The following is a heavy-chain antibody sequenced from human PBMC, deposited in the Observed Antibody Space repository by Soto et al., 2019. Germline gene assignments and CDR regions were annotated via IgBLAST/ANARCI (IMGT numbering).Heavy chain of an antibody. CDR2: IIPILGIA. V-gene: IGHV1-69*02. D-gene: IGHD6-6*01. CDR3: ASQERIAARPFDY. CDR1: GGTFSSYT. Sequence: SVKVSCKASGGTFSSYTISWVRQAPGQGLEWMGRIIPILGIANYAQKFQGRVTITADKSTSTAYMELSSLRSEDTAVYYCASQERIAARPFDYWGQGTLVTVSS. J-gene: IGHJ4*02.